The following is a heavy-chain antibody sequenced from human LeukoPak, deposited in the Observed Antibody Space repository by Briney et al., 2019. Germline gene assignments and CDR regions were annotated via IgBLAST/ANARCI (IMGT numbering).Heavy chain of an antibody. Sequence: GESLKISCKASGYSFTNYWIGWVRQMPGKGLEWMGIIYPGDPETRYSPSFQGQVTISADKSISTAYLQWSSLKASDTAMYYCARAYDFWSGHYPRYFDLWGRGTLVTVSS. CDR2: IYPGDPET. CDR1: GYSFTNYW. V-gene: IGHV5-51*01. CDR3: ARAYDFWSGHYPRYFDL. J-gene: IGHJ2*01. D-gene: IGHD3-3*01.